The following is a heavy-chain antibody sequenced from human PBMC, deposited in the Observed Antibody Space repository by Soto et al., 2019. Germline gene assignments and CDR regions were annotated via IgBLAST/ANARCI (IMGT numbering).Heavy chain of an antibody. J-gene: IGHJ3*02. CDR3: ARPSPRYCSGGSCLEFPDAFDI. V-gene: IGHV4-39*01. Sequence: PSETLSLTCTVSGGSVSSGSYYWSWIRQPPGKGLEWIGYIYYSGSTYYNPSLKSRVTISVDTSKNQFSLKLSSVTAADTAVYYCARPSPRYCSGGSCLEFPDAFDIWGQGTMVTVSS. CDR2: IYYSGST. CDR1: GGSVSSGSYY. D-gene: IGHD2-15*01.